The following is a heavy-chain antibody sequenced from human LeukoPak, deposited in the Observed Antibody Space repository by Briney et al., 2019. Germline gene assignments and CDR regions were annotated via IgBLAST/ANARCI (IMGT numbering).Heavy chain of an antibody. CDR1: GFTFSSYW. V-gene: IGHV3-7*01. CDR3: ARRMVYARGYYYYYYMDV. D-gene: IGHD2-8*01. CDR2: IKQDGSEK. Sequence: PGGSLRLSCAASGFTFSSYWMSWVRQAPGKGLEWVANIKQDGSEKYYVDSVKGRFTISRDNAKNSLYLQMNSLRAEDTAVYYCARRMVYARGYYYYYYMDVWGKGTTVTVSS. J-gene: IGHJ6*03.